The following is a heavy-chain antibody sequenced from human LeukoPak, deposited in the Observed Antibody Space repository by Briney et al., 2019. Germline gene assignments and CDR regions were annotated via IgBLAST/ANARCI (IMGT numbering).Heavy chain of an antibody. Sequence: PGGSLRLSCAASGFTFSTYSMNWVRQAPGKGLEWVSAISSGGGSTYYADSVKGRFTISRDNSKNTLYLQVNSLRAEDTAVYYCAAVLGATYFDYWGQGTLVTVSS. J-gene: IGHJ4*02. CDR2: ISSGGGST. V-gene: IGHV3-23*01. D-gene: IGHD1-26*01. CDR3: AAVLGATYFDY. CDR1: GFTFSTYS.